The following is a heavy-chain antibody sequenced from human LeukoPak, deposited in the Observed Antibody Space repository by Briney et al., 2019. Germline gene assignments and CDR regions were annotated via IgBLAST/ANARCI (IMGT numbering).Heavy chain of an antibody. CDR3: ARGQGYCSSTSCQYNWFDP. D-gene: IGHD2-2*01. CDR2: MYPNSGNT. J-gene: IGHJ5*02. CDR1: GYTFTSYD. Sequence: ASVKVSCKASGYTFTSYDINWVRQATGQGLEWMGWMYPNSGNTGYAQKFQGRVTMTRNTSISTAYMELSSLRSEDTAVYYCARGQGYCSSTSCQYNWFDPWGQGTLVTVSS. V-gene: IGHV1-8*01.